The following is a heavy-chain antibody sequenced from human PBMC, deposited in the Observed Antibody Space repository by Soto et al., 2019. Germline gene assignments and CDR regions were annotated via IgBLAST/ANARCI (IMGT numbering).Heavy chain of an antibody. Sequence: QVQLVESGGGVVQPGRSLRLSCAASGFTFSSYGMHWVRQAPGKGLEWVAVISYDGSNKYYADSVKGRFTISRDNSKNTLYLQMNSLRAEDTAVYYCANERDPGIAVAGTDYWGQGTLVTVSS. CDR3: ANERDPGIAVAGTDY. J-gene: IGHJ4*02. CDR1: GFTFSSYG. V-gene: IGHV3-30*18. D-gene: IGHD6-19*01. CDR2: ISYDGSNK.